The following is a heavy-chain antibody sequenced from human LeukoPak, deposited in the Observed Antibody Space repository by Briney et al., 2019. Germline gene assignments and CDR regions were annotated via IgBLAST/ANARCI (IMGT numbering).Heavy chain of an antibody. J-gene: IGHJ6*03. Sequence: SETLSLTCTVSGGSISSYYWSWIRQPAGKGLEWIGRIYTSGSTNYNPSLKSRVTISVDTSKNQFSLKLSSVTAADTAVYYCARDSPTVTTTYYYYYMDVWGKGTTVTISS. CDR2: IYTSGST. CDR3: ARDSPTVTTTYYYYYMDV. D-gene: IGHD4-17*01. V-gene: IGHV4-4*07. CDR1: GGSISSYY.